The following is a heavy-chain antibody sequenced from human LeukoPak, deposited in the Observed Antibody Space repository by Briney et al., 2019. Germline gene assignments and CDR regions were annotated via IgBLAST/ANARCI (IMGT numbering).Heavy chain of an antibody. V-gene: IGHV3-7*01. CDR3: ARDRSAYDSSGYPFDY. J-gene: IGHJ4*02. CDR2: IKQDGSEK. D-gene: IGHD3-22*01. CDR1: GFTFSSYW. Sequence: GGSLRLSCAASGFTFSSYWMSWVRQAPGKGLEWVANIKQDGSEKYYVDSVKGRFTISRDNAKNSLYLQMSSLRAEDTAVYYCARDRSAYDSSGYPFDYWGQGTLVTVSS.